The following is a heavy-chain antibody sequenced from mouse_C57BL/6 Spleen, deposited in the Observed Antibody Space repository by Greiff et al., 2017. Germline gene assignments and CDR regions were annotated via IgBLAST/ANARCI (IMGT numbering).Heavy chain of an antibody. Sequence: EVKLVESGAELVKPGASVKLSCTASGFNIKDYYMHWVKQRTEQGLEWIGRIDPEDGETKYAPKFQGKATITADTSSNTAYLQLSSLTSEDTAVYYCARSALDGYYLDYWGQGTTLTVSS. J-gene: IGHJ2*01. CDR3: ARSALDGYYLDY. CDR1: GFNIKDYY. D-gene: IGHD2-3*01. V-gene: IGHV14-2*01. CDR2: IDPEDGET.